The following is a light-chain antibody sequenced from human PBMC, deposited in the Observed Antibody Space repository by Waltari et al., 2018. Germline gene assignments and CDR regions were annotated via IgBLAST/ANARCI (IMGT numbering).Light chain of an antibody. V-gene: IGLV2-23*01. Sequence: QSALPQPASVSGSPGQSITISCTGTSSAFGSYNLVSWYQHHPGKAPKLMIYEGTQRPSGVSDRFSGSKSGDTASLTISGLQAEDEADYYCCSYVRDITWVFGGGTKLTVL. J-gene: IGLJ3*02. CDR3: CSYVRDITWV. CDR1: SSAFGSYNL. CDR2: EGT.